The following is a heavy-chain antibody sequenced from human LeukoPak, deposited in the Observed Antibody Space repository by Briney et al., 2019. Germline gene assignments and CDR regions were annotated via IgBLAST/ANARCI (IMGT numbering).Heavy chain of an antibody. J-gene: IGHJ3*02. V-gene: IGHV4-39*02. Sequence: PSETLSLTCTVSGGSISSSSYYWGWIRQPPGKGLEWIGSIYYSGSTYYNPSLKSRVTISVDTSKNQFSLKLSSVTAADTAVYYCARDPIILYYPNFDIWGQGTMVTVSS. CDR3: ARDPIILYYPNFDI. CDR1: GGSISSSSYY. D-gene: IGHD3-10*01. CDR2: IYYSGST.